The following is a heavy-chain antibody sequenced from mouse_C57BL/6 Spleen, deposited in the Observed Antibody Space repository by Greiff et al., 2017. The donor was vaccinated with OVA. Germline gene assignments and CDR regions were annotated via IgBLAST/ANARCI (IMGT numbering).Heavy chain of an antibody. CDR3: ARGDYYGNYDLPHY. Sequence: QVQLQQPGAELVKPGASVKMSCKASGYTFTSYWITWVKQRPGQGLEWIGDIYPGSGSTNYNEKFKSKATLTVDTSSSTAYMQLSSLTSEDSAVYYCARGDYYGNYDLPHYWGQGTTLTVSS. J-gene: IGHJ2*01. CDR1: GYTFTSYW. D-gene: IGHD2-1*01. V-gene: IGHV1-55*01. CDR2: IYPGSGST.